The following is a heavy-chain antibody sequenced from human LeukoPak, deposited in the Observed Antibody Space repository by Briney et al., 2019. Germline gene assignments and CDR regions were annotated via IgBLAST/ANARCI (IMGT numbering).Heavy chain of an antibody. V-gene: IGHV4-59*08. CDR3: ARFRARGPPL. CDR1: GGSISSYY. CDR2: IYYSGST. J-gene: IGHJ4*02. Sequence: PSETLSLTCTVSGGSISSYYWSWIRQPSGKGLEWIGYIYYSGSTNYNPSLKSRVTISVDTSKNQFSLKLSSVTAADTAVYYCARFRARGPPLWGQGTLVTVSS.